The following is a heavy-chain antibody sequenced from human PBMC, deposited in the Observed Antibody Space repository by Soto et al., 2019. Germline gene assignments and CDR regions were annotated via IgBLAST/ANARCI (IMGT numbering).Heavy chain of an antibody. CDR2: ITWNSGSI. D-gene: IGHD4-4*01. CDR1: GFTFDGYA. V-gene: IGHV3-9*01. CDR3: AKDKGGGFGNYGSAFDY. Sequence: EVKLVESGGDLVQPGRSLRLSCAASGFTFDGYAMHWVRQIPGKGLEWVSGITWNSGSIGYGQSVKGRFTISRDNAXNXLYLQMNSLRPDDTALYYCAKDKGGGFGNYGSAFDYWGQGALVTVSS. J-gene: IGHJ4*02.